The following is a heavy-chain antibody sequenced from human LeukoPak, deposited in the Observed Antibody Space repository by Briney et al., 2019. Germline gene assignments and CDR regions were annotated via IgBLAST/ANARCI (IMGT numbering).Heavy chain of an antibody. CDR1: GFTFSSYG. Sequence: PGGSLRLSCAASGFTFSSYGMHWVRQAPGKGLEWVAVISYDGSDKYYADSVKGRFTISRDNSKNTLYLQMNSLRAEDTAVYYCAKDYYDSSGFRWFDPWGQGTLVTVSS. CDR3: AKDYYDSSGFRWFDP. CDR2: ISYDGSDK. D-gene: IGHD3-22*01. V-gene: IGHV3-30*18. J-gene: IGHJ5*02.